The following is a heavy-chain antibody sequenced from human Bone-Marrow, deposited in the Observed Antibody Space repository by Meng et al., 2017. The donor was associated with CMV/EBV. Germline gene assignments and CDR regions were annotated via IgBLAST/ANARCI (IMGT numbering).Heavy chain of an antibody. Sequence: GSLRLSCTVSGGSISSSSYYWGWIRQPPGKGLEWIGSIYYSGSTNYNPSLKSRVTISVDTSKNQFSLKLSSVTAADTAVYYCARVVDFWSGYTPYGMDVWGQGTTVTVSS. CDR2: IYYSGST. J-gene: IGHJ6*02. CDR3: ARVVDFWSGYTPYGMDV. D-gene: IGHD3-3*01. V-gene: IGHV4-39*07. CDR1: GGSISSSSYY.